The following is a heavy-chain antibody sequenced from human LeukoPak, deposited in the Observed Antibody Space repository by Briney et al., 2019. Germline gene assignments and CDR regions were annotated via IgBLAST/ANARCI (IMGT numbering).Heavy chain of an antibody. V-gene: IGHV1-69*06. CDR1: GGTFSSYA. J-gene: IGHJ4*02. Sequence: SVKVYCKASGGTFSSYAISWERQAPGQGLEWMGGIIPIFGTANYAQKFQGRVTITADKSTSTAYMELSSLRSEDTAVYYCAHVDIVATVLGGLDYWGQGTLVTVSS. CDR3: AHVDIVATVLGGLDY. D-gene: IGHD5-12*01. CDR2: IIPIFGTA.